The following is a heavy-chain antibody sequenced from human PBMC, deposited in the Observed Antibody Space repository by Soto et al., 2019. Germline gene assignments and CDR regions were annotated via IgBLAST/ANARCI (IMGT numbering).Heavy chain of an antibody. J-gene: IGHJ4*02. V-gene: IGHV3-74*01. CDR3: ARDREIAYCSGGSCYTPDY. CDR1: GFTFSSYW. CDR2: INSDGGST. D-gene: IGHD2-15*01. Sequence: HPGGSLRLSCAASGFTFSSYWMHWVRQAPGKGLVWVSRINSDGGSTSYADSVKGRFTISRDNAKNTLYLQMNSLRAEDTAVYYCARDREIAYCSGGSCYTPDYWGQGTLVTVSS.